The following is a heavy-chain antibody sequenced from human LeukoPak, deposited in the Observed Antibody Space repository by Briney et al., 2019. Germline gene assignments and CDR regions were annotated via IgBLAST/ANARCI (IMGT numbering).Heavy chain of an antibody. CDR2: IKQDGSQK. D-gene: IGHD3-10*01. J-gene: IGHJ4*02. Sequence: GGSLRLSCAASGFIFSTSWMSWVRQAPGKGLEWVANIKQDGSQKHYVDSVKGRFTISRDNPKNLLYLQMNNLGAEDTAVYYCVRGGYSSFDYWGQGTLVTVSS. V-gene: IGHV3-7*01. CDR1: GFIFSTSW. CDR3: VRGGYSSFDY.